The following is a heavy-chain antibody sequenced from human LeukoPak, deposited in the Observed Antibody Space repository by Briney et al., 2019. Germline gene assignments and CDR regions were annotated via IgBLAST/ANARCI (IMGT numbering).Heavy chain of an antibody. CDR3: ATGAQYSSSWYYYGMDV. V-gene: IGHV1-24*01. CDR1: GYTLTELS. D-gene: IGHD6-13*01. Sequence: ASVKVSCKVSGYTLTELSMHWVRQAPGKGLEWMGGFDPEDGETIYAQKFQGRVTMTEDTSTNTAYMELSSLRSEDTAVYYCATGAQYSSSWYYYGMDVWGQGTTVIVSS. J-gene: IGHJ6*02. CDR2: FDPEDGET.